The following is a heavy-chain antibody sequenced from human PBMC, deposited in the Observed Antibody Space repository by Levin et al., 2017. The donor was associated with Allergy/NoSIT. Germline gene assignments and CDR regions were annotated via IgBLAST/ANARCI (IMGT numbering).Heavy chain of an antibody. V-gene: IGHV3-53*01. CDR2: IYVDGST. J-gene: IGHJ4*02. Sequence: ETLSLTCAASGFTVSYNYMNWVRQAPGKGLEWVSTIYVDGSTYYADSVKGRFTISRDNSKNTLSLQMNSLRAEDTAVYYCARGGYSGYDFGYWGQGTLVTVSS. D-gene: IGHD5-12*01. CDR3: ARGGYSGYDFGY. CDR1: GFTVSYNY.